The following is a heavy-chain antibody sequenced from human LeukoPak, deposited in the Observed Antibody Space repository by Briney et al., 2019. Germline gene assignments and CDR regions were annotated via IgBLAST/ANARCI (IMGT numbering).Heavy chain of an antibody. CDR2: VTWNAGST. J-gene: IGHJ4*02. Sequence: PGGSLRLSCAASGFTFDDYGMAWVRQAPGKGLECVSGVTWNAGSTGYADSVKGRFTISRDNAKSSLYLQMNSLRAEDTALYYCARGYCSGNSCRLFDYWGQGTLVTVSS. V-gene: IGHV3-20*04. CDR1: GFTFDDYG. CDR3: ARGYCSGNSCRLFDY. D-gene: IGHD2-15*01.